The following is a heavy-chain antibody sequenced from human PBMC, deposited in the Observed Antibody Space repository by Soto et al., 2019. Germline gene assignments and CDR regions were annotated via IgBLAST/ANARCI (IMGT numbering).Heavy chain of an antibody. CDR2: INPANGNT. D-gene: IGHD3-16*02. Sequence: QVQLAQSGAEERKPGASVKVSCEATGYTFTAYAMHWVRQAPGQRLEWMGWINPANGNTKYSQKFQGRLTITSETSSNTVYMELNSLTSEDTAMYYWTRSAISPYGGLIGPFDYWCQGNLVTVSS. V-gene: IGHV1-3*05. J-gene: IGHJ4*02. CDR3: TRSAISPYGGLIGPFDY. CDR1: GYTFTAYA.